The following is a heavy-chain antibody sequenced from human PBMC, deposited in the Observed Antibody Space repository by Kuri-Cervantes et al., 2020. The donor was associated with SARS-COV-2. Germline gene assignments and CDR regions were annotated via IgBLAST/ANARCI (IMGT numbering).Heavy chain of an antibody. CDR3: ARDVGYGGTSELDITYFDY. D-gene: IGHD4-23*01. J-gene: IGHJ4*02. CDR1: GGTFSSYY. Sequence: ASVKVSCKASGGTFSSYYMHWVRQAPGQGLEWMGIINPSGGSTSYAQKFEGRVTITADESTSTAYMELSSLRFEDTAVYFCARDVGYGGTSELDITYFDYWGQGTLVTVSS. CDR2: INPSGGST. V-gene: IGHV1-46*01.